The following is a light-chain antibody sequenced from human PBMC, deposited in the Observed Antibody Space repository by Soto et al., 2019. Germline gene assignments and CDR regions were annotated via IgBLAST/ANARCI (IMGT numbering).Light chain of an antibody. Sequence: DIQMNQSPSTLSASVGDRVTITCRASQTISTLLAWYQQRPGKAPNLLIYKASSLESGVPSRFSGSGSGTEFTLTISSLQPDDFATYFCQQYSTYPWTVGQGTKVEVK. CDR2: KAS. CDR1: QTISTL. CDR3: QQYSTYPWT. J-gene: IGKJ1*01. V-gene: IGKV1-5*03.